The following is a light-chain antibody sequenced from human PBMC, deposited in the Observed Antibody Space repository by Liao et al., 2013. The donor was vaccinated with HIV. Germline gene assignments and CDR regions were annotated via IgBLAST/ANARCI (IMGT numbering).Light chain of an antibody. V-gene: IGLV3-1*01. CDR1: KLGNKY. CDR2: QDT. Sequence: SYELTQPPSVSVSPGQTASITCSGDKLGNKYACWYQQRPGQSPVLVMYQDTKRPSGIPERMSGSKSGNTATLTISGTQAMDEADYYCQAWDSSTAVFGTGTKVTVL. J-gene: IGLJ1*01. CDR3: QAWDSSTAV.